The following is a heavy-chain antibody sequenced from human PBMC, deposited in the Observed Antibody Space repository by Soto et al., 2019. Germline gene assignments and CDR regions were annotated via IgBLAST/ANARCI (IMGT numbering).Heavy chain of an antibody. D-gene: IGHD3-10*01. J-gene: IGHJ3*02. Sequence: QLQLQESGPGLVKPSETLSLTCTVSGGSISSSSYYWGWIRQPPGKGLEWIGSIYYSGSTYYNPSLKSRVTISVDTSKNQFSLKLSSVTAADTAVYYCVAFGELLSEHDAFDIWGQGTMVTVSS. CDR2: IYYSGST. V-gene: IGHV4-39*01. CDR1: GGSISSSSYY. CDR3: VAFGELLSEHDAFDI.